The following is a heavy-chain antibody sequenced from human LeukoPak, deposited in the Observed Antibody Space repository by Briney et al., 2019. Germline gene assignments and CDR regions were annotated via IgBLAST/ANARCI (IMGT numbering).Heavy chain of an antibody. CDR1: GGSIRGYY. V-gene: IGHV4-59*08. CDR2: IYYSGST. Sequence: SETLSLTCTVSGGSIRGYYWSWVRQPPGKGLEWIAYIYYSGSTNYNPSLKSRVTISLDTSKNQFSLKLSSVTAADAAVYYCAVGATHYYMDVWGKGTTVTVSS. CDR3: AVGATHYYMDV. D-gene: IGHD3-16*01. J-gene: IGHJ6*03.